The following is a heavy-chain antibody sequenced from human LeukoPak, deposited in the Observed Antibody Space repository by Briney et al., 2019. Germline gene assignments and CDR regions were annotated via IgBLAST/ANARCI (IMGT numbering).Heavy chain of an antibody. V-gene: IGHV3-33*06. D-gene: IGHD5-18*01. CDR1: GFTFSNYG. Sequence: PGGSLRLSCAASGFTFSNYGMHWVRQAPGKGLEWVAVIWYDGSNKYYVDSVKGRFTISRDNSKNTLYLQMNSPRAEDTAMYYCAKDRDTAMEIDYWGQGTLVTVSS. J-gene: IGHJ4*02. CDR3: AKDRDTAMEIDY. CDR2: IWYDGSNK.